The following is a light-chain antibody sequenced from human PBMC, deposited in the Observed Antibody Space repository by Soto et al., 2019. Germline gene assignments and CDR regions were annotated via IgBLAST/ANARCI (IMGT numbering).Light chain of an antibody. V-gene: IGKV4-1*01. J-gene: IGKJ1*01. CDR1: QSILHSSNNKIC. Sequence: DVVRTHSPEALALPLGERATINCKTSQSILHSSNNKICLAWYQQKKGQPPKVLIYWASNRESGVPDRFSGSGYGTDFNLTISSLQAEDVAVYYCQQYYSIPWTFGQGTKVDIK. CDR2: WAS. CDR3: QQYYSIPWT.